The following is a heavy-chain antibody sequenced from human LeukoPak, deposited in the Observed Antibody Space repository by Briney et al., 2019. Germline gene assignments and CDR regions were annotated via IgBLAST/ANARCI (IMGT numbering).Heavy chain of an antibody. CDR1: GGSISSYY. D-gene: IGHD5-18*01. CDR3: ARLRGYSYGGTPPFYYGMDV. Sequence: SETLSLTCTVSGGSISSYYWSWIRQPPGKGLEWIGYIYYSGSTNYNPSLKGRVTISVDTSKNQFSLKLSSVTAADTAVYYCARLRGYSYGGTPPFYYGMDVWGQGTTVTVSS. V-gene: IGHV4-59*08. CDR2: IYYSGST. J-gene: IGHJ6*02.